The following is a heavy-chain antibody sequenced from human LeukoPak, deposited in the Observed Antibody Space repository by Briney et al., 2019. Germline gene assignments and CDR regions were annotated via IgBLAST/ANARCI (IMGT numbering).Heavy chain of an antibody. Sequence: GGSLRLSCAASGITVTTNYMNWVRQAPGKGLEWVSVIYSGGKTYYADSVKGRFTISRDNSKNTLYLQMNSLRPEDTAVYYCARVESASLSFDYWGQGTLVTVSP. V-gene: IGHV3-66*02. D-gene: IGHD1-1*01. CDR3: ARVESASLSFDY. J-gene: IGHJ4*02. CDR2: IYSGGKT. CDR1: GITVTTNY.